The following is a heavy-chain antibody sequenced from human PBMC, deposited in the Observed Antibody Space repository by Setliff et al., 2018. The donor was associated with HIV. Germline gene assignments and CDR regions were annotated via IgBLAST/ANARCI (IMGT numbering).Heavy chain of an antibody. V-gene: IGHV3-23*01. CDR3: VKVPGSGIVRYFDY. CDR1: GFTFATYA. J-gene: IGHJ4*02. CDR2: ITDSGEST. D-gene: IGHD3-22*01. Sequence: PGESLKISCAASGFTFATYAMNWVRQAPGKGLEWVSTITDSGESTYYADSVKGRFTISRDNSKNTLYLQMNSLTDADTALYCCVKVPGSGIVRYFDYWGQGTLVTVSS.